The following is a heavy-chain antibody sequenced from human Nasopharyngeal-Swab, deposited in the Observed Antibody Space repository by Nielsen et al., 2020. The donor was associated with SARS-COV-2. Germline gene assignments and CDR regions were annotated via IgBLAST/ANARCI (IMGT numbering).Heavy chain of an antibody. CDR3: ASSPAAAGTVYYYYGMDV. CDR1: GFTFSSYS. D-gene: IGHD6-13*01. J-gene: IGHJ6*02. Sequence: GGSLRLSFAASGFTFSSYSMNWFRQAPGKGLEWVSSISSSSSYIYYADSVKGRFTISRDNAKNSLYLQMNSLRAEDTAVYYCASSPAAAGTVYYYYGMDVWGQGTTVTVSS. CDR2: ISSSSSYI. V-gene: IGHV3-21*01.